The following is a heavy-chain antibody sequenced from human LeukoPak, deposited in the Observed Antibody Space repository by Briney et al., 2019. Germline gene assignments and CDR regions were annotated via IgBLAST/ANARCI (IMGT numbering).Heavy chain of an antibody. CDR2: IGGGASDT. J-gene: IGHJ6*04. CDR3: AELGITMIGGV. D-gene: IGHD3-10*02. CDR1: GFNFFNTG. Sequence: GGSLRLSCAISGFNFFNTGMGWVRQAPGKGLEWVAAIGGGASDTKYADSVMGRFTISRDIFRNTLYLQMNSLRAEDTAVYYCAELGITMIGGVWGKGTTVTISS. V-gene: IGHV3-23*01.